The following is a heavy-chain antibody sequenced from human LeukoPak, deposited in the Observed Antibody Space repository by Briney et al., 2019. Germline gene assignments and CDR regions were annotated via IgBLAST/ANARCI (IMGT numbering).Heavy chain of an antibody. CDR1: GGSISSYY. J-gene: IGHJ6*03. CDR2: INHSGGT. CDR3: ARHGGGRPDPLYYYYYMDV. V-gene: IGHV4-34*01. Sequence: SETLSLTCTVSGGSISSYYWSWIRQPPGKGLEWIGEINHSGGTNYNPSLKSRVTISVDTSKNQFSLKLSSVTAADTAVYYCARHGGGRPDPLYYYYYMDVWGKGTTVTISS. D-gene: IGHD1-1*01.